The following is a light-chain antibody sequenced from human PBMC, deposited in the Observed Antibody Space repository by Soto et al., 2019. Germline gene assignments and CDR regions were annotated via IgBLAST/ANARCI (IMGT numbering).Light chain of an antibody. CDR1: SSDVGGYNY. Sequence: QSVLTQPPSASGSPGQSVTISCTGSSSDVGGYNYVSWYQQHPGKAPKLMIYEVSKRPSGVPDRLSGSKSGNTASLTVSGLQSEDEVDYYCSSSGGSNTVVFGGGTKLTVL. CDR3: SSSGGSNTVV. J-gene: IGLJ2*01. CDR2: EVS. V-gene: IGLV2-8*01.